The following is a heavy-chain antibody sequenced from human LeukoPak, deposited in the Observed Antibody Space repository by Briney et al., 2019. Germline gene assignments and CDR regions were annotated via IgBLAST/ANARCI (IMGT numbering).Heavy chain of an antibody. CDR3: ARIFNSGSYSFDY. Sequence: GASVTVSCKASGGTFSSYAISWVRQAPGQGLEWMGRIIPILGIANYAQKFQGRVTITADKSTSTACMELSSLRSEDTAVYYCARIFNSGSYSFDYWGQGTLVTVSS. V-gene: IGHV1-69*04. CDR1: GGTFSSYA. D-gene: IGHD1-26*01. CDR2: IIPILGIA. J-gene: IGHJ4*02.